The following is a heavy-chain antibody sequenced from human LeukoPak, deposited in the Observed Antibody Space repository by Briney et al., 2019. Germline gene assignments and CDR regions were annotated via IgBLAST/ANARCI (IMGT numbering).Heavy chain of an antibody. CDR2: ISSSSSYI. Sequence: GGSLRLSCAASGFTFSSYSMNWVRQAPGKGLEWVSSISSSSSYIYYADSVKGRFTISRDNAKNSLYLQMNSLRAEDTAVYYCARDYPSPGYSSGWPYFDYWGQGTLVTVSS. D-gene: IGHD6-19*01. CDR1: GFTFSSYS. V-gene: IGHV3-21*01. CDR3: ARDYPSPGYSSGWPYFDY. J-gene: IGHJ4*02.